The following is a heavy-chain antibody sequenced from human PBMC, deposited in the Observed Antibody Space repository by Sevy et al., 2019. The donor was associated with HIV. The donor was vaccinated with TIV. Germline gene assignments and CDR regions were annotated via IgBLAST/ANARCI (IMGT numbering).Heavy chain of an antibody. CDR1: GFAFSSHA. J-gene: IGHJ4*01. Sequence: GSLRLSCAASGFAFSSHAMHWVRQAPGMGLGWVGVISYEGTETFYAASVEGRFTISRDNSKNMLSLQINSLGPEDTAVYYCARDGGYSIKWYPLYWGQGTLVTVSS. D-gene: IGHD6-13*01. V-gene: IGHV3-30-3*01. CDR2: ISYEGTET. CDR3: ARDGGYSIKWYPLY.